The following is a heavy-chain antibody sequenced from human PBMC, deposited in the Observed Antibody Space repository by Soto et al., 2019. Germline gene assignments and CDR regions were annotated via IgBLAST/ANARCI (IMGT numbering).Heavy chain of an antibody. J-gene: IGHJ4*02. CDR3: VRRHVSATGIDY. V-gene: IGHV1-3*01. CDR1: GYSFTSYG. D-gene: IGHD6-13*01. Sequence: ASVKVSCKASGYSFTSYGIHWVRQAPGQRLEWMGWINAANGDTIYSPTFQGRVTITRDTSASTAYMELSSLRFEDTAVYYCVRRHVSATGIDYWGQGTLVTVSS. CDR2: INAANGDT.